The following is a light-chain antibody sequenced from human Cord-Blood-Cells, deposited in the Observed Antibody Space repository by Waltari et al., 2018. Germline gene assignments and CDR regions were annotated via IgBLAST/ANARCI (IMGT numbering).Light chain of an antibody. Sequence: DIQMTQSPSTLSASVGDRVTITCRASQSISSWLAWYQQKPGKAPKLLIYTASSIESGVPSRFSGSGSGTEFTLTISSLQPNDFATYYCQQYNSYPYTFGQGTKLEIK. CDR2: TAS. CDR3: QQYNSYPYT. V-gene: IGKV1-5*03. J-gene: IGKJ2*01. CDR1: QSISSW.